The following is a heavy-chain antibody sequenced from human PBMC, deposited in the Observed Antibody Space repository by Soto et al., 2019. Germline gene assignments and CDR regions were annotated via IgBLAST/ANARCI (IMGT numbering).Heavy chain of an antibody. D-gene: IGHD4-17*01. V-gene: IGHV4-31*03. CDR1: GGSISSGGYY. Sequence: QVQLQESGPGLVKPSQTLSLTCTVSGGSISSGGYYWSWIRQNPGKVLEWIGYIYYSGSTYYNPSLKSRVTISVDKSKNQFSLKLRSVTAADTAVYYCTVTRGSDAFDIWGQGTMVTVSS. CDR3: TVTRGSDAFDI. CDR2: IYYSGST. J-gene: IGHJ3*02.